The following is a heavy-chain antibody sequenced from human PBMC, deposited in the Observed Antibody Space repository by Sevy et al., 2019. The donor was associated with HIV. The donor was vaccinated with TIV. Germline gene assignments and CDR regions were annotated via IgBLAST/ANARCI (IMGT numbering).Heavy chain of an antibody. CDR3: ARHNRIGIVGATTYYYYGMDV. Sequence: SETLSLTCTVSGGSISSSSYYWGWIRQPPGKGLEWIGSIYYSGSTYYNPSLKSRVTISVDTSKNRFSLKLSSVTAADTAVYYCARHNRIGIVGATTYYYYGMDVWGQGTTVTVSS. CDR2: IYYSGST. J-gene: IGHJ6*02. CDR1: GGSISSSSYY. V-gene: IGHV4-39*01. D-gene: IGHD1-26*01.